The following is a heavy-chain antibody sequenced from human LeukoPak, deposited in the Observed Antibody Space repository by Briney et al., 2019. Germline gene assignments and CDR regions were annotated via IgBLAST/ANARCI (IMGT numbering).Heavy chain of an antibody. J-gene: IGHJ4*02. D-gene: IGHD1-26*01. CDR1: GFTFSSYS. CDR3: ARESISGHRDFDY. Sequence: GGSLRLSCAASGFTFSSYSMNWLRQAPGKGLEWLSYISSGSRTIYYADSVKGRFTVSRDNVKSSLYLQMNSLRAEDTAVYYCARESISGHRDFDYWGQGALVTVS. CDR2: ISSGSRTI. V-gene: IGHV3-48*01.